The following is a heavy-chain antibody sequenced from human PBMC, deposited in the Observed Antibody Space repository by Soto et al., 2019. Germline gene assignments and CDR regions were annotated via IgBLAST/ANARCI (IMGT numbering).Heavy chain of an antibody. CDR1: GFTFDDYA. Sequence: EVQLVESGGGLVQPGRSLRLSCAASGFTFDDYAMHWVRQAPGKGLEWVSGISWNSGSIGYADSVKGRFTISRDNAKNSLYLQMNSLRAEDTALYYCAKDMEGDSSGWYWAYFQHWGQGTLVTVSS. CDR3: AKDMEGDSSGWYWAYFQH. CDR2: ISWNSGSI. J-gene: IGHJ1*01. D-gene: IGHD6-19*01. V-gene: IGHV3-9*01.